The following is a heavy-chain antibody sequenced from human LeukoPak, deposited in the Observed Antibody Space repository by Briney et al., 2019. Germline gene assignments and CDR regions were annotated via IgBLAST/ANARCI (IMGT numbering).Heavy chain of an antibody. CDR1: GFTFSSSN. Sequence: GGSLRLSCAASGFTFSSSNMNWVRQAPGKGLVWVSRINGDGSITTYADSVKGRFTISRDNAKNMLYLQLDSLTAEDTAVYYCSRGLVGYYHDSSTYPDSWGQGTLVTVSS. J-gene: IGHJ4*02. D-gene: IGHD3-22*01. CDR2: INGDGSIT. CDR3: SRGLVGYYHDSSTYPDS. V-gene: IGHV3-74*01.